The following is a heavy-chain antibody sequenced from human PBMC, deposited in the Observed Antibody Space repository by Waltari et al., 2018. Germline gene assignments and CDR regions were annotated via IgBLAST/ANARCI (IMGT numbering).Heavy chain of an antibody. D-gene: IGHD3-10*01. J-gene: IGHJ4*02. Sequence: QVQLAQSGAEEQKPGASVTVSCKASGYTFTGYYIHWVRQAPGQGIEWMGWFSPNNGDNKEAQNFQGRATMTRDTSINTAYMELSSLTSDDTAVYYCARDGPGAGNDDFDYWGQGTLVSVSS. V-gene: IGHV1-2*02. CDR1: GYTFTGYY. CDR3: ARDGPGAGNDDFDY. CDR2: FSPNNGDN.